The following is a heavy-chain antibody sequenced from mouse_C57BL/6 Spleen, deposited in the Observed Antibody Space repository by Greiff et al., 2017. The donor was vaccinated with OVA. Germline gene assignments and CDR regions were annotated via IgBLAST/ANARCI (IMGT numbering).Heavy chain of an antibody. J-gene: IGHJ4*01. Sequence: VMLVESGPELVKPGASVKISCKASGYAFSSSWMNWVKQRPGKGLEWIGRIYPGDGDTNYNGKFKGKATLTADKSSSTAYMQLSSLTSEDSAVYFCARWLLQYYAMDYWGQGTSVTVSS. D-gene: IGHD2-3*01. CDR3: ARWLLQYYAMDY. CDR1: GYAFSSSW. CDR2: IYPGDGDT. V-gene: IGHV1-82*01.